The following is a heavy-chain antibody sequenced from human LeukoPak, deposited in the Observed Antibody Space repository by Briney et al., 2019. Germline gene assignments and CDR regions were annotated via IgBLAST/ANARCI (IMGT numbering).Heavy chain of an antibody. D-gene: IGHD2-2*01. V-gene: IGHV1-69*04. CDR2: IIPILGIA. CDR1: GGTFSSYA. J-gene: IGHJ5*02. Sequence: GASVKVSCKASGGTFSSYAISWVRQAPGQGLEWMGRIIPILGIANYAQKFQGRVTITADKSTSTAYMELSSLRSEDTAVYYCARGRPFEYGGSGFDPWGQGTLVTVSS. CDR3: ARGRPFEYGGSGFDP.